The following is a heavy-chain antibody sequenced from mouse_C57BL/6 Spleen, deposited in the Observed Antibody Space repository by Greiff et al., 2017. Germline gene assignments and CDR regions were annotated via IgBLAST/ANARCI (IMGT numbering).Heavy chain of an antibody. CDR2: ISSGSSTI. J-gene: IGHJ2*01. V-gene: IGHV5-17*01. CDR1: GFTFSDYG. Sequence: EVMLVESGGGLVKPGGSLKLSCAASGFTFSDYGMHWVRQAPEKGLEWVAYISSGSSTIYYADTVKGRFTISRDNAKNTLFLQMTSLRSEGTAMYYCASSDRLDYWGQGTTRTVSS. CDR3: ASSDRLDY.